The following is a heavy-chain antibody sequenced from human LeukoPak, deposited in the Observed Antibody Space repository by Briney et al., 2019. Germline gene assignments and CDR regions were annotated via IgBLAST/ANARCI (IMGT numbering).Heavy chain of an antibody. CDR3: ARETDYGDYSDY. Sequence: ASVKVSCKASGYTFTGYYMHWVRQAPGQGLEWMGWINPNSGGTNYAQKFQGRVTMTRDTSISTAYMELSRLRSDDTAVYYCARETDYGDYSDYWGQGTLVTVSS. V-gene: IGHV1-2*02. CDR2: INPNSGGT. CDR1: GYTFTGYY. D-gene: IGHD4-17*01. J-gene: IGHJ4*02.